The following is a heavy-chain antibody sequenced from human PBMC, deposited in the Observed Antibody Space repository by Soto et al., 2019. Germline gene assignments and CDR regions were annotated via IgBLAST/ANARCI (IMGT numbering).Heavy chain of an antibody. J-gene: IGHJ4*02. CDR3: ARDSGNLGNWAYFLDY. V-gene: IGHV1-18*01. D-gene: IGHD1-1*01. CDR2: ISAYNSNT. Sequence: ASLKVSCKASGYTFSDFGVSWVRQAPGQGLEWMGWISAYNSNTNYAQKVQGRVTMTTDTSTSTAYMEVRNLTSDDTAVYYCARDSGNLGNWAYFLDYWGQGTLVTVSS. CDR1: GYTFSDFG.